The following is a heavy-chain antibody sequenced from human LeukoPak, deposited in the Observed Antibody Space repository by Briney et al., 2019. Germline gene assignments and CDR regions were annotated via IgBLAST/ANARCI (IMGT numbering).Heavy chain of an antibody. V-gene: IGHV4-34*01. CDR2: INHSGNA. J-gene: IGHJ4*02. CDR1: GGSFSGYY. CDR3: AGAYDYVWGSYRDDY. D-gene: IGHD3-16*02. Sequence: SETLSLTCAVSGGSFSGYYWTWIRQPPGKGLEWIGEINHSGNANYNPSLKSRVTISLDMSENHFSLKLTSVTAADAAVYYCAGAYDYVWGSYRDDYWGQGTLVTVSS.